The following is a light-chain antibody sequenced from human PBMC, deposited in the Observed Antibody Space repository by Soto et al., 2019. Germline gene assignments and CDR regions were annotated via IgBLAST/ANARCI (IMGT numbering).Light chain of an antibody. V-gene: IGLV1-40*01. Sequence: QSVLTQPPSISGAPGQRVTISCTGASSNVGPGDAVHWYQHIPGPAPKLLIYADNSRPSGVPDRFAASKSGTSASLAITGLLAEDEADYYCQSFDNGLLAYVFGTGTKLTVL. CDR1: SSNVGPGDA. J-gene: IGLJ1*01. CDR2: ADN. CDR3: QSFDNGLLAYV.